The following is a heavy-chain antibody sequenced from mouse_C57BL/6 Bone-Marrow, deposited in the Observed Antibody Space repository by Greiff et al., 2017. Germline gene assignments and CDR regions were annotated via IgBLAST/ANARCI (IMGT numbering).Heavy chain of an antibody. CDR2: IHPNSGST. J-gene: IGHJ1*03. CDR3: ARWGYGNYWYFDV. V-gene: IGHV1-64*01. Sequence: QVQLQQPGAELVKPGASVKLSCKASGYTFTSYWMHWVKQRPGQGLEWIGMIHPNSGSTNYNEKFKSKATLTVDKSSSTAYMQLSSLTSEYSAVSYCARWGYGNYWYFDVWGTGTTVTVSS. D-gene: IGHD1-1*01. CDR1: GYTFTSYW.